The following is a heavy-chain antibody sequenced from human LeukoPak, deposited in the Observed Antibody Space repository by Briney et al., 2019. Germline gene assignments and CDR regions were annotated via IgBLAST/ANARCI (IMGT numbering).Heavy chain of an antibody. Sequence: GASVKVSCKASGYTFTSYYMHWVRQATGQGLEWMGWMNPNSGNTGYAQKFQGRVTMTRNTSISTAYMELSSLRAEDTAVYYCARDPSYSYAYEGEYYFDDWGQGTLVTVSS. D-gene: IGHD5-18*01. V-gene: IGHV1-8*02. CDR1: GYTFTSYY. CDR3: ARDPSYSYAYEGEYYFDD. CDR2: MNPNSGNT. J-gene: IGHJ4*02.